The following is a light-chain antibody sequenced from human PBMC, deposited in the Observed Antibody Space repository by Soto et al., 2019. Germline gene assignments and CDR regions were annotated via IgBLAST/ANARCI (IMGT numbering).Light chain of an antibody. Sequence: QAVVTQEPSLTVSPGGTVTLTCGSITGAVTNGHYPYWFQQKPGQAPRTLIYDTTNRHSWTPARFSGSLLGGKAALTLSGAQPEDESEYYCLLSYNGPYVFGTGTKFTVL. V-gene: IGLV7-46*01. J-gene: IGLJ1*01. CDR2: DTT. CDR1: TGAVTNGHY. CDR3: LLSYNGPYV.